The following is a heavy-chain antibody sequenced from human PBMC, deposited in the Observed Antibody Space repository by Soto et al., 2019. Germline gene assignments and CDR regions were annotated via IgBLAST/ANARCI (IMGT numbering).Heavy chain of an antibody. V-gene: IGHV1-69*02. CDR2: VIPFLDLS. CDR3: ARSKVRGVDGYSYMDV. J-gene: IGHJ6*03. Sequence: VQLVQSGAEVKKPGSSVKVSCRASGGIFTNYTISWVRQAPGQGLEWMGRVIPFLDLSTYAPKFQDRVTITADKSTNTAYMELSSLRSEDTAVYYCARSKVRGVDGYSYMDVWGKGTAVTVSS. D-gene: IGHD3-10*01. CDR1: GGIFTNYT.